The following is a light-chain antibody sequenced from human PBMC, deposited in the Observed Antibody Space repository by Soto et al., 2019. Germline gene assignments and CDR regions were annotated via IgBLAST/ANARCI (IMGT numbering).Light chain of an antibody. Sequence: ETVMTQSPATLSVSPGERATLSCRASQSVSSNLAWYQQKPGQAPRLLIYGASTRATGIPARFSGSGSGTEFTLTISSLQSEDFVVYYCQQYNNWPLTFGGGTKVDIK. CDR1: QSVSSN. J-gene: IGKJ4*01. V-gene: IGKV3-15*01. CDR2: GAS. CDR3: QQYNNWPLT.